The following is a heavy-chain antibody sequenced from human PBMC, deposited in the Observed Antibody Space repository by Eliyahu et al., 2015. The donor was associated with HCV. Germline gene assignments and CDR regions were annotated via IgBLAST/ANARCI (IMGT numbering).Heavy chain of an antibody. Sequence: QVQLVESGGGVVQPGXSLRLSCAASGFTFSXYGMHWVRQAPGKGLEWVAVIWYDGSNKYYADSVKGRFTISRDNSKNTLYLQMNSLRSEDTAVYYCAREKVDQLLYSSDAFDIWGQGTMVTVSS. CDR1: GFTFSXYG. CDR2: IWYDGSNK. CDR3: AREKVDQLLYSSDAFDI. D-gene: IGHD2-2*02. V-gene: IGHV3-33*01. J-gene: IGHJ3*02.